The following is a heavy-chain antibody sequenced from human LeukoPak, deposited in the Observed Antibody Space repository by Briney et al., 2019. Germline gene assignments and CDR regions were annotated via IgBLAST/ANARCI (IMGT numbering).Heavy chain of an antibody. Sequence: GGSLRLSCAASGFTFSSYGMHWVRQAPGKGLEWVAVIWYDGGNKYYADSVKGRFTISRDNSKNTLYLQMNSLRAEDTAVYYCARDRYSSSWYFDYWGQGTLVTVSS. CDR1: GFTFSSYG. J-gene: IGHJ4*02. CDR3: ARDRYSSSWYFDY. CDR2: IWYDGGNK. V-gene: IGHV3-33*01. D-gene: IGHD6-13*01.